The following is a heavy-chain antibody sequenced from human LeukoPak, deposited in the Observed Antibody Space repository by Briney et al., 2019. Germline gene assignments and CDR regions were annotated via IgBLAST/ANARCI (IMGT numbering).Heavy chain of an antibody. D-gene: IGHD3-9*01. CDR3: ARAGVVRYVAWLINYYMDV. Sequence: PGGSLRLSFAASGFTFTNPAMQWVRQAPGKGLEYVSAISGNGGSTYYANSVKGRFTISRDNSKNTVYLQMGSLRPEDMAVYYCARAGVVRYVAWLINYYMDVWGKGTTVTVSS. V-gene: IGHV3-64*01. CDR2: ISGNGGST. J-gene: IGHJ6*03. CDR1: GFTFTNPA.